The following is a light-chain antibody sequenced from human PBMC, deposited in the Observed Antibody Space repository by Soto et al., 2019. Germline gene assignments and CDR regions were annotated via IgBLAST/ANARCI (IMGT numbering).Light chain of an antibody. V-gene: IGLV2-11*01. CDR3: CSYAGTNTFVV. CDR2: DVI. CDR1: SHDVGGYDY. Sequence: QSAPTQPRSVSGSPGQSVTISCTGTSHDVGGYDYVSWYQQSPGKAPKLIIYDVIERPSGVPDRFSGSKSGNTASLTISGVQAEDEGDYYCCSYAGTNTFVVFGGGTKLTVL. J-gene: IGLJ2*01.